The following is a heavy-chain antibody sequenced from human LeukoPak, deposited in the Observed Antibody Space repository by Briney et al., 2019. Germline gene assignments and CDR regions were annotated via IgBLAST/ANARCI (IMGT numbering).Heavy chain of an antibody. CDR3: ARGTLRYFDWLSNNDAFDI. J-gene: IGHJ3*02. CDR2: INPNSGGT. D-gene: IGHD3-9*01. CDR1: GYTFTGYY. V-gene: IGHV1-2*02. Sequence: ASVKVSCKASGYTFTGYYMHWVRQAPGQGLEWMGWINPNSGGTNYAQKFQGRVTMTRDTSISTAYMELSRLRSDDTAVYYCARGTLRYFDWLSNNDAFDIWGQGTMVTVSS.